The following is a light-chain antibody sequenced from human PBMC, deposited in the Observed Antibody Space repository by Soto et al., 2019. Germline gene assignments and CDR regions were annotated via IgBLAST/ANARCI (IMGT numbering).Light chain of an antibody. Sequence: EIVMTQSPATLSLSPGERSTLSFRASQSISSNLAWYQQKPGQAPRIFIYGASTRATGIPARFSGSGSGTEFTLTISSLQSEDFAVYYCQQYNNWPITFGQGTRLEI. CDR1: QSISSN. CDR3: QQYNNWPIT. CDR2: GAS. J-gene: IGKJ5*01. V-gene: IGKV3-15*01.